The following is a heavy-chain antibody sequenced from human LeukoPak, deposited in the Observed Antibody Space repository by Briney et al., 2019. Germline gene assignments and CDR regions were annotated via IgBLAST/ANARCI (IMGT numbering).Heavy chain of an antibody. CDR3: ARVVSGVTTSRYYDMDV. Sequence: SVKVSCKASGGTFSSYTISWVRQAPGQGLEWMGKIIPILGIANYAHKLQGRVTITADKSTSTAYMELSSLRSEDTAVYYCARVVSGVTTSRYYDMDVWGKGTTVTVSS. CDR1: GGTFSSYT. J-gene: IGHJ6*03. CDR2: IIPILGIA. D-gene: IGHD4-17*01. V-gene: IGHV1-69*02.